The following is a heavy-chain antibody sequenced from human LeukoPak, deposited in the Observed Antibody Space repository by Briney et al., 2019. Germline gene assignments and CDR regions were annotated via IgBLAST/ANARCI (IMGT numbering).Heavy chain of an antibody. Sequence: ASVKVSCKASGYTFTSYIISWVRQAPGQGLEWMGWINAYNGNTDYAQRVQGRVTMTTDTSTSTAYMEVRSLRSDDTTVYYCARDRHIAAAVYYYYMDVWGKGTPVTVSS. CDR3: ARDRHIAAAVYYYYMDV. CDR1: GYTFTSYI. CDR2: INAYNGNT. V-gene: IGHV1-18*01. D-gene: IGHD6-13*01. J-gene: IGHJ6*03.